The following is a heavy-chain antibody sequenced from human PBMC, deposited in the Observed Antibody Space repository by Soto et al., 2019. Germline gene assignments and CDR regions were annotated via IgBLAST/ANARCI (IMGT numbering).Heavy chain of an antibody. CDR3: ARYPAYCSDGKNCPPGP. D-gene: IGHD2-15*01. V-gene: IGHV4-34*02. J-gene: IGHJ5*02. CDR1: GGSFNGYY. CDR2: INHTGGA. Sequence: QVQLQQWGAGLVKPSETLSLTCAVSGGSFNGYYWNWIRQPPGRGLEWIGEINHTGGANYNPSLKSRLTISMDTSKNHFYLRLTSVTAAATAVYYCARYPAYCSDGKNCPPGPWGQGTLVTVSS.